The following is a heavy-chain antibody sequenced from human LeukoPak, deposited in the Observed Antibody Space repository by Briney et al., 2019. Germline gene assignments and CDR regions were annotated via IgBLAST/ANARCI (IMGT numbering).Heavy chain of an antibody. V-gene: IGHV4-61*01. Sequence: PSETLSLTCTVSGGSVSSGSYYWSWIRQPPGKGLEWIAYIYYSGSTNYNPSLKSRVTISVDTSKNEFSLKLSSVTAADTAVYYCARGWGYYGSGTYYNAIDHWGQGTLVTVSS. CDR1: GGSVSSGSYY. CDR3: ARGWGYYGSGTYYNAIDH. D-gene: IGHD3-10*01. CDR2: IYYSGST. J-gene: IGHJ4*02.